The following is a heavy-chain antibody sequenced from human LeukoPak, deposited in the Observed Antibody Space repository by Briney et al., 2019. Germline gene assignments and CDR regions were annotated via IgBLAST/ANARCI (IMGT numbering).Heavy chain of an antibody. V-gene: IGHV3-15*01. Sequence: GGSLRLSCAASGFTFSNAWMSWVRQAPGKGLEWVGRIKSKTDGGTTDYAAPVKVRFIISRDDSKNTLYLQMNSLKTEDTAVYYCTTDPSSYYDREFDAFDIWGQGTMVTVSS. CDR1: GFTFSNAW. J-gene: IGHJ3*02. CDR3: TTDPSSYYDREFDAFDI. D-gene: IGHD3-22*01. CDR2: IKSKTDGGTT.